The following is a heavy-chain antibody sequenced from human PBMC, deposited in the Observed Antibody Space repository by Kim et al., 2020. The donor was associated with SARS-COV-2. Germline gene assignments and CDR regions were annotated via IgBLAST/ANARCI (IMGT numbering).Heavy chain of an antibody. V-gene: IGHV3-30*18. J-gene: IGHJ6*01. CDR1: GITFSNYG. Sequence: GGSLRLSCAASGITFSNYGMHWVRQAPGKGLEWVAVITCDGSNKTSAYSVQGRFTISRDNDKNTHYLQLNSLRDEDTAVSYCAKDLNMGHGSGCDYYYYG. CDR2: ITCDGSNK. D-gene: IGHD6-19*01. CDR3: AKDLNMGHGSGCDYYYYG.